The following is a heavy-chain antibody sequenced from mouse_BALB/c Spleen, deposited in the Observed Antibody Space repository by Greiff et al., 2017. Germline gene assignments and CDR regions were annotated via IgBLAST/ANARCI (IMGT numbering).Heavy chain of an antibody. CDR2: IWSGGST. D-gene: IGHD2-4*01. Sequence: QVQLKESGPGLVQPSQSLSITCTVSGFSLTSYGVHWVRQSPGKGLEWLGVIWSGGSTDYNAAFISRLSISKDNSKSQVFFKMNSLQANDTAIYYCARNCRDYAAYAMDYWGQGTSVTVSS. CDR3: ARNCRDYAAYAMDY. V-gene: IGHV2-2*02. J-gene: IGHJ4*01. CDR1: GFSLTSYG.